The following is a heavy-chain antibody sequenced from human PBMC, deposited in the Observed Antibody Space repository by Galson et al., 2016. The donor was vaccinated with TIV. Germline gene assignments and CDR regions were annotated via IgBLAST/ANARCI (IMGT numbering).Heavy chain of an antibody. CDR3: ARALDYFKSSAYSYRSDFYYYDMDA. V-gene: IGHV3-74*01. Sequence: SLRLSCAASGFTFSDFGMHWVRQAPGKGPMWVARINGDGSSSDYADSVEGRFTISRDNAKTTLSLQMNSLRAEDTAVYFCARALDYFKSSAYSYRSDFYYYDMDAWGLGTTVTVSS. CDR2: INGDGSSS. CDR1: GFTFSDFG. J-gene: IGHJ6*02. D-gene: IGHD2/OR15-2a*01.